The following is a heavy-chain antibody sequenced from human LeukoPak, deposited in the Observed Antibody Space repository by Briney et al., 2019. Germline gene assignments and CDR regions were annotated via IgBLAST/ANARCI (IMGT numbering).Heavy chain of an antibody. CDR1: GLTFSSYA. J-gene: IGHJ4*02. V-gene: IGHV3-30-3*01. CDR2: ISYDGSNK. Sequence: GGSLRLSCAASGLTFSSYAMHWVRQAPGKGLEWVAVISYDGSNKYYADSVKGRFTISRDNSKNTLYLQMNSLRAEDTAVYYCARENYYDSSGNFDYWGQGTLVTVSS. CDR3: ARENYYDSSGNFDY. D-gene: IGHD3-22*01.